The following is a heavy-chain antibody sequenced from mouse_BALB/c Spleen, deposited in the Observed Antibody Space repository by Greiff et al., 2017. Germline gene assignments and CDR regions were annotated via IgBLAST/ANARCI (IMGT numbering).Heavy chain of an antibody. J-gene: IGHJ4*01. Sequence: DVMLVESGGGLVKPGGSLKLSCAASGFTFSDYYMYWVRQTPEKRLEWVATISDGGSYTYYPDSVKGRFTIARDNAKNNLYLQMSSLQSEDTAMYYCARVDDGYYSPYAMDYWGQGTSVTVSS. V-gene: IGHV5-4*02. CDR2: ISDGGSYT. CDR3: ARVDDGYYSPYAMDY. CDR1: GFTFSDYY. D-gene: IGHD2-3*01.